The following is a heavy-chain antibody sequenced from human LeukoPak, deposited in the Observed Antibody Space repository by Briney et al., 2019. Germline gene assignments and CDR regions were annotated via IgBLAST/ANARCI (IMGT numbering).Heavy chain of an antibody. Sequence: ASVKVSCKASGYTFTSYGTSWVRQAPGQGLEWMGWISAYNGNTNYAQNLQGRVTMTTDTSTRTAYMEVRSLRSDDTAVYYCARCGRSGWYGDYYYMDVWGKGTTVTVSS. V-gene: IGHV1-18*01. J-gene: IGHJ6*03. CDR3: ARCGRSGWYGDYYYMDV. CDR2: ISAYNGNT. CDR1: GYTFTSYG. D-gene: IGHD6-19*01.